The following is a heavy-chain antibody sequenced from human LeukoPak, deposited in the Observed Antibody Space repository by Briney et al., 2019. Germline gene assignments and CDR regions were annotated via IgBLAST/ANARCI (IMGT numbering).Heavy chain of an antibody. CDR2: ISYDGSNK. CDR1: GFTFSSYG. Sequence: GGSLRLSCAASGFTFSSYGMHWVRQAPGKGLEWVAVISYDGSNKYYADSVKGQFTISRDNSKNTLYLQMNSLRAEDTAVYYCARGGSYLSAFDIWGQGTMVTVSS. V-gene: IGHV3-30*03. CDR3: ARGGSYLSAFDI. D-gene: IGHD1-26*01. J-gene: IGHJ3*02.